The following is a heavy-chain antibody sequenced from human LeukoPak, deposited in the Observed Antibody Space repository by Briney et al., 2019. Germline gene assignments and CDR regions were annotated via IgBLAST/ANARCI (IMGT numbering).Heavy chain of an antibody. V-gene: IGHV1-69*13. D-gene: IGHD6-13*01. CDR2: IIPIFGTA. CDR1: GGTFSSYA. CDR3: ARDDGYSRGRFDP. J-gene: IGHJ5*02. Sequence: PVASAKVSCTASGGTFSSYAISWVRQAPGQGLEWMGGIIPIFGTANYAQKFQGRVTITADESTSTAYMELSSLRSEDTAVYYCARDDGYSRGRFDPWGQGTLVTVSS.